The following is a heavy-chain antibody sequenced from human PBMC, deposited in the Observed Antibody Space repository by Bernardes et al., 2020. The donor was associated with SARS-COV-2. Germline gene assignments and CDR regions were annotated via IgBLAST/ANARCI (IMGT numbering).Heavy chain of an antibody. Sequence: GGSLRLSCAASGFTFTTYDMSWVRQAPGKGLEWVSVISGSGAVTLYADSVKGRCTISRDNSKNTVYLQMNNLRAEDTAVYYCAKRAAMVSGGAYVDFWGQGTLATVSS. V-gene: IGHV3-23*01. CDR1: GFTFTTYD. CDR3: AKRAAMVSGGAYVDF. CDR2: ISGSGAVT. D-gene: IGHD3-10*01. J-gene: IGHJ4*02.